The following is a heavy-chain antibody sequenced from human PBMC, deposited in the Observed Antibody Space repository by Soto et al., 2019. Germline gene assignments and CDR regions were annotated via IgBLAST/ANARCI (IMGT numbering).Heavy chain of an antibody. Sequence: GESLKISCRGSGYSFTSYWISWVRQMPGKGLEWMGRIDPSDSYTNYSPSFQGHVTISADKSISTAYLQWSSLKASDTAMYYCARLVVATFGYYYYGMDVWGQGTTGTVSS. V-gene: IGHV5-10-1*01. D-gene: IGHD5-12*01. CDR2: IDPSDSYT. J-gene: IGHJ6*02. CDR1: GYSFTSYW. CDR3: ARLVVATFGYYYYGMDV.